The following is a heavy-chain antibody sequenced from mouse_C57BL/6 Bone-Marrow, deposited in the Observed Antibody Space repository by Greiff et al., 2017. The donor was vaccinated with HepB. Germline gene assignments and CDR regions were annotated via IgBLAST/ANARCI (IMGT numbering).Heavy chain of an antibody. J-gene: IGHJ2*01. CDR1: GYTFTSYW. D-gene: IGHD2-3*01. Sequence: VQLQQPGAELVMPGASVKLSCKASGYTFTSYWMHWVKQRPGQGLEWIGEIDPSDSYTNYNQKFKGKSTLTVDKSSSTAYMQLSSLTSEDSAVYYCARGWLLRYWGQGTTLTVSS. CDR2: IDPSDSYT. CDR3: ARGWLLRY. V-gene: IGHV1-69*01.